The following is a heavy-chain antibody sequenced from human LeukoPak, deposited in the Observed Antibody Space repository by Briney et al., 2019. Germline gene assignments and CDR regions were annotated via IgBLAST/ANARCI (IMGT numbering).Heavy chain of an antibody. Sequence: ASVKVSCKASGYTFTGYYMHWVRQAPGQGLEWMGWISAYNGNTNYAQKLQGRVTITRDTSASTAYMELSSLRSEDTAVYYCASIVGATGVPYWGQGTLVTVSS. D-gene: IGHD1-26*01. CDR3: ASIVGATGVPY. CDR2: ISAYNGNT. CDR1: GYTFTGYY. V-gene: IGHV1-18*04. J-gene: IGHJ4*02.